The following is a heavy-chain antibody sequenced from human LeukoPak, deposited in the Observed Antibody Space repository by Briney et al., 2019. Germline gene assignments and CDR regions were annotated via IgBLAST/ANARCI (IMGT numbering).Heavy chain of an antibody. Sequence: GGSLRLPCAASGFTFSSYAMHWVRQAPGKGLEWVAVISYDGSNKYYADSVKGRFTISRDNSKNTLYLQMNSLRAEDTAVYYCARAHDFWSGYYRGLDYWGQGTLVTVSS. J-gene: IGHJ4*02. CDR3: ARAHDFWSGYYRGLDY. D-gene: IGHD3-3*01. CDR1: GFTFSSYA. CDR2: ISYDGSNK. V-gene: IGHV3-30-3*01.